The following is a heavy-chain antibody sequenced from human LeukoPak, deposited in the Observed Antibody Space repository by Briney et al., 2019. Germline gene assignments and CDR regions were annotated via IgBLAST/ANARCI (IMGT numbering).Heavy chain of an antibody. CDR2: IYYSGST. Sequence: SETLSLTCTVSGGSISSYYWSWIRQPPGKGLEWIGYIYYSGSTNYNPSLKSRVTISVDTSKNQFSLKLSSVTAADTAVYYCARGVGYCSGGSCFPERHYNWFDPWGQGTLVTVSS. V-gene: IGHV4-59*01. J-gene: IGHJ5*02. CDR3: ARGVGYCSGGSCFPERHYNWFDP. D-gene: IGHD2-15*01. CDR1: GGSISSYY.